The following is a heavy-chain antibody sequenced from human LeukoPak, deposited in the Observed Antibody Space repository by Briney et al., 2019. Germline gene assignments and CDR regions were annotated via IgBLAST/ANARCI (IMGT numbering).Heavy chain of an antibody. J-gene: IGHJ5*02. CDR2: IYYSGST. CDR3: ARAPTYYYDSSGPRFDP. D-gene: IGHD3-22*01. CDR1: GGSISSYY. Sequence: SETLSLTCTVSGGSISSYYWSWIRQPPGKGLEWIGYIYYSGSTNYNPSPKSRVTISVDTSKNQFSLKLSSVTAADTAVYYCARAPTYYYDSSGPRFDPWGQGTLVTVSS. V-gene: IGHV4-59*01.